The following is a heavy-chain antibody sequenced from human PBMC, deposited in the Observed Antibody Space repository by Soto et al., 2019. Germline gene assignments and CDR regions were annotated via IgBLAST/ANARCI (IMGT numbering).Heavy chain of an antibody. CDR1: GGTFSSYA. CDR2: IIPIFGTA. D-gene: IGHD3-22*01. V-gene: IGHV1-69*13. J-gene: IGHJ6*02. CDR3: ARDPHDSSGYYYQMFGYYYGMDV. Sequence: SVKVSCKASGGTFSSYAISWVRQAPGQGLEWMGGIIPIFGTANYAQKFQGRVTITADESTSTAYMELSSLRSEDTAVYYCARDPHDSSGYYYQMFGYYYGMDVWGQGTTVTVSS.